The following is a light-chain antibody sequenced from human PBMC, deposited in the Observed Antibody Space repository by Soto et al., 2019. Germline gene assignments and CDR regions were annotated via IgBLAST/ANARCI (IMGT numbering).Light chain of an antibody. V-gene: IGKV1-9*01. CDR3: QQLNSYRT. Sequence: DAPFTQSLSFLSASVGDRVTITCRASQGISSYLAWYQQKPGKAPKLLIYAASTLQSGVPSRFSGSGSGTEFTLTISSLQPEDFATYYCQQLNSYRTFGQGAKVDI. CDR1: QGISSY. CDR2: AAS. J-gene: IGKJ1*01.